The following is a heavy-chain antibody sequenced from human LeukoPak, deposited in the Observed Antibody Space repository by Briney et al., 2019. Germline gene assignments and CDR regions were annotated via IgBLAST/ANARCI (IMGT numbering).Heavy chain of an antibody. Sequence: GGSLRLSCLTSGFNLRNYGMHWVRQAPGKGPEWVSAISGSGGSTYYADSVKGRFTISRDNSKNTLYLQMNSLRAEDTAAYYCAKGVGDSKVSDAFDIWGQGTMVTVSS. D-gene: IGHD3-22*01. J-gene: IGHJ3*02. CDR1: GFNLRNYG. V-gene: IGHV3-23*01. CDR3: AKGVGDSKVSDAFDI. CDR2: ISGSGGST.